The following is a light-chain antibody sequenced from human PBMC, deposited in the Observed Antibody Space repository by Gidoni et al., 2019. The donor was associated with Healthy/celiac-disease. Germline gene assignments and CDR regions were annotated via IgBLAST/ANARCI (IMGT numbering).Light chain of an antibody. CDR3: QQYYSTPLT. Sequence: IVMTQSPDSLAVSLGERATINCKSSQSVLYSSNNKHFLAWYQQKPGQPPKLLIYWASTRESGVPDRFSGSGSGTDFTLTISSLQAEDVAVYYCQQYYSTPLTFXGXTKVEIK. CDR2: WAS. V-gene: IGKV4-1*01. CDR1: QSVLYSSNNKHF. J-gene: IGKJ4*01.